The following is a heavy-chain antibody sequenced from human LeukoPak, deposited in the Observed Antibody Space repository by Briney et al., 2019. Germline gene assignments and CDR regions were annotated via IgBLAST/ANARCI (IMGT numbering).Heavy chain of an antibody. D-gene: IGHD4-23*01. CDR2: ISTYNGNT. V-gene: IGHV1-18*01. J-gene: IGHJ1*01. Sequence: GASVKVSCKASGYTFNSYDISWVRQAPGQGLEWMAWISTYNGNTNYALKVQGRATMTTDTSTSTVYMELSSLRSEDTAVYYCARDKRPTTVVTPGASFQHWGQGTLVTVSS. CDR3: ARDKRPTTVVTPGASFQH. CDR1: GYTFNSYD.